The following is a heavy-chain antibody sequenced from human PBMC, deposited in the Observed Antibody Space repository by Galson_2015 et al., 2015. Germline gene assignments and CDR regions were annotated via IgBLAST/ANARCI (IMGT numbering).Heavy chain of an antibody. CDR2: ISGSGGST. Sequence: SLRLSCAASGFTFSSYAMSWVRQAPGKGLEWVSAISGSGGSTYYADSVKGRFTISRDNSKNTLYLQMNSLRAEDTAVYYCAKGRWVAAAADNNFDYWGQGTLVTVSS. V-gene: IGHV3-23*01. CDR3: AKGRWVAAAADNNFDY. CDR1: GFTFSSYA. D-gene: IGHD6-13*01. J-gene: IGHJ4*02.